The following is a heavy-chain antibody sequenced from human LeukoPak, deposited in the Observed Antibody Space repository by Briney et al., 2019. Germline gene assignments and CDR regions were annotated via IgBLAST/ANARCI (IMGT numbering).Heavy chain of an antibody. V-gene: IGHV1-2*02. CDR3: ATRPAYSSSFDY. CDR1: VYTFTAYY. CDR2: INPNSGGS. J-gene: IGHJ4*02. Sequence: ASVKVSCKTSVYTFTAYYIHWLRQAPGQRPEWMALINPNSGGSYFAHKFQGRITLTRDTSISTAYMELNRLISDDTAVYYCATRPAYSSSFDYWGQGSLVTVSS. D-gene: IGHD6-6*01.